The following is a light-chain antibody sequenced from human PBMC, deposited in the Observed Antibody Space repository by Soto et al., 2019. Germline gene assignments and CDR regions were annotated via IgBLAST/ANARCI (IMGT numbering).Light chain of an antibody. V-gene: IGKV3-15*01. CDR2: GAS. CDR3: QQYNHWSSIT. J-gene: IGKJ5*01. CDR1: QYISNN. Sequence: EIAMTQSPATLSVSLGERATLSCRASQYISNNLAWYQQRPGQAPSLLIYGASTRATGVPARFSGSGSGTDLLLSISGLQSEDSAVYSCQQYNHWSSITFGQGTRLEIK.